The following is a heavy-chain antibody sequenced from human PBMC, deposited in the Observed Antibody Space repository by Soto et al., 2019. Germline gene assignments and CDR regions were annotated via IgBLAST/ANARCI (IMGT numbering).Heavy chain of an antibody. CDR3: ARNYGHAFDI. V-gene: IGHV4-59*01. J-gene: IGHJ3*02. Sequence: PSETLSLTCTVSGGSIRSYYWSWIRQPPGKGLEWIGYIYYSGSTNYNPSLKSRVTISVDTSKNQFSLKLSSVTAADTAVYYCARNYGHAFDIWGQGTMVTV. CDR1: GGSIRSYY. D-gene: IGHD1-7*01. CDR2: IYYSGST.